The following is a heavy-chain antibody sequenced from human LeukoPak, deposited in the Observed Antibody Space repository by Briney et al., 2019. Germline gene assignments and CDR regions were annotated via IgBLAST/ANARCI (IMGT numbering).Heavy chain of an antibody. V-gene: IGHV3-23*01. CDR2: VSGGGEAT. D-gene: IGHD4-23*01. CDR1: GFIFRDYA. J-gene: IGHJ4*02. Sequence: GGSLRLPCAASGFIFRDYAMSWVRQAPGKGLEWVSAVSGGGEATYYADSVKGRFPISRDNSKNTLSLQMNSLRVEDTAVYYCAKDQRYYGGNPSYNFDYWGQGTLVTVSS. CDR3: AKDQRYYGGNPSYNFDY.